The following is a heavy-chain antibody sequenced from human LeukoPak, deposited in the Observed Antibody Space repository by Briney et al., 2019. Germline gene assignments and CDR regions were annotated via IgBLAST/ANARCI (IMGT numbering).Heavy chain of an antibody. CDR3: ARGQVSLTYYYGSGSYFDPHPPDT. J-gene: IGHJ5*02. V-gene: IGHV1-8*01. D-gene: IGHD3-10*01. Sequence: ASVKVSCKASGYTFTSYDVNWVRQATGQGLEWMGWMNPNSGNTGYAQKFQGRVTMTRNTSISTAYMELSSLRSEDPAVYYCARGQVSLTYYYGSGSYFDPHPPDTWGQGTLVTVSS. CDR1: GYTFTSYD. CDR2: MNPNSGNT.